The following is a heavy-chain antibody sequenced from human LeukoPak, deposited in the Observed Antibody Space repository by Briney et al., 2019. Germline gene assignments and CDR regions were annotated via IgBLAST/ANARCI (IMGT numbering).Heavy chain of an antibody. Sequence: GGSLRLSCAAPGFTFSNYGMHWVRQAPGKGLEWVAAIWYDGSNKYYADSVKGRFTISRDNSKNTLYLQMNSLRAEDSAVYYCAKGGHGDYYLDYWGQGTLVTVSS. CDR2: IWYDGSNK. J-gene: IGHJ4*02. CDR3: AKGGHGDYYLDY. CDR1: GFTFSNYG. V-gene: IGHV3-33*06. D-gene: IGHD4-17*01.